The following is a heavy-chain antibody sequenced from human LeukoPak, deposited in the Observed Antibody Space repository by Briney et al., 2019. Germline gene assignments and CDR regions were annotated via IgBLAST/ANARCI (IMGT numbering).Heavy chain of an antibody. CDR2: ISRQGHT. Sequence: KPSETLSLTCGVPGGSITTTNFWSSARRPPGGGLDWIWEISRQGHTQYNPFLKTRVNISIDESKTHLCLRLASVTAADTAVYYCSRESGPYCPFGPWGEGDLVAVTS. CDR3: SRESGPYCPFGP. CDR1: GGSITTTNF. J-gene: IGHJ5*02. D-gene: IGHD1-26*01. V-gene: IGHV4/OR15-8*02.